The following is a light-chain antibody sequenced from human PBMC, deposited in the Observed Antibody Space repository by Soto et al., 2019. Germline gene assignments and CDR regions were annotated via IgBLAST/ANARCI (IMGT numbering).Light chain of an antibody. V-gene: IGKV3-15*01. CDR1: QSVSSY. J-gene: IGKJ5*01. Sequence: EIVLTQSPGTLSLSPGEIATLSCRASQSVSSYLAWYQQKPGQAPRLLIYGASTRATGIPARFSGSGSGTEFTLTISSLQSEDFAVYYCQQYNNWPPITFGQGTRLEI. CDR3: QQYNNWPPIT. CDR2: GAS.